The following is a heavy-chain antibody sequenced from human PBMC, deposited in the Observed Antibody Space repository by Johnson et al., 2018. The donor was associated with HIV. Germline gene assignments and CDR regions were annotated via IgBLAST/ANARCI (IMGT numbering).Heavy chain of an antibody. CDR1: GFTFSDYY. CDR3: ARVSMLFIAADAFDI. CDR2: ISSGGSSI. V-gene: IGHV3-11*04. Sequence: QVQLVESGGGLVKPGGSLRLSCAASGFTFSDYYMSWIRQAPGKGLEWVSYISSGGSSIYYADSVKGRFTISRDNAKKSMYLQMNSLRAEDTAVCYCARVSMLFIAADAFDIWGQGTMVTVSS. D-gene: IGHD2-21*01. J-gene: IGHJ3*02.